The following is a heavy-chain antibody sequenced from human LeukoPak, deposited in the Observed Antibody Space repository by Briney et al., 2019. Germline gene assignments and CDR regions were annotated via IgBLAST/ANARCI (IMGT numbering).Heavy chain of an antibody. CDR3: TMRGNTWYDC. D-gene: IGHD6-13*01. J-gene: IGHJ4*02. Sequence: PGGSLRLSCAASGFTVSSKYMSWVRQAPGKGLEWVSVIYSGGSTYYADSVKGRFTIPRDNSKNTVDLQMNSLRVEDTAVYYCTMRGNTWYDCWGQGTLVTVSS. V-gene: IGHV3-53*01. CDR2: IYSGGST. CDR1: GFTVSSKY.